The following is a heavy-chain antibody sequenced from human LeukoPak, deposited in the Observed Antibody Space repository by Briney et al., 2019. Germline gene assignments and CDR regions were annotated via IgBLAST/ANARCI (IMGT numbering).Heavy chain of an antibody. D-gene: IGHD2-15*01. CDR3: ARAISGGSPITASDY. CDR2: INPNSDFT. V-gene: IGHV1-2*02. CDR1: GGTFSSCA. Sequence: ASVKVSCKASGGTFSSCAISWVRQAPGQGLEWMGWINPNSDFTNFAQNFQGRVTMTSDTSISTAYMELSRLRSDDTAVYYCARAISGGSPITASDYWGQGTLVTVSS. J-gene: IGHJ4*02.